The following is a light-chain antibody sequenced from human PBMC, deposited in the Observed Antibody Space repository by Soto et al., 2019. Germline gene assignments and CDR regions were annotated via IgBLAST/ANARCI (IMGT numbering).Light chain of an antibody. J-gene: IGLJ1*01. CDR3: CSYAGSRIHV. CDR2: EAG. Sequence: QSVLTQPASVSGSPGQSITISCTGTSSDVGSYNLVSWYQQHPGKAPKLMIYEAGKRPSGVSHRFSGSKSGSTASLTISGLQAEDEADYYCCSYAGSRIHVFGSGTKVTVL. V-gene: IGLV2-23*01. CDR1: SSDVGSYNL.